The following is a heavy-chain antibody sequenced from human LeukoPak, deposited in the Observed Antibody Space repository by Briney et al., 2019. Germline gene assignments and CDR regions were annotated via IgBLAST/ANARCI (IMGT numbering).Heavy chain of an antibody. CDR3: ARDFEGYSYGPPILDY. V-gene: IGHV1-2*02. Sequence: ASVKVSCKASGYTFTGHYIHWVRQAPGQGLEWMGWINPNSGGASYSQKFQGRVTMTGDTSISTAYMELNRLRSDDTAVYYCARDFEGYSYGPPILDYWGQGILVIVSS. J-gene: IGHJ4*02. CDR2: INPNSGGA. CDR1: GYTFTGHY. D-gene: IGHD5-18*01.